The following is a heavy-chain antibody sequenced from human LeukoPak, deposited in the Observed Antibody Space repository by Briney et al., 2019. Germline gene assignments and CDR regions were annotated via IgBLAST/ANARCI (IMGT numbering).Heavy chain of an antibody. V-gene: IGHV1-8*01. CDR2: VNPNSGNT. CDR1: GYTFTSYD. D-gene: IGHD1-26*01. J-gene: IGHJ6*02. Sequence: ASVKVSCKASGYTFTSYDINWVRQATGQGLEWMGWVNPNSGNTGYAQKFQGRVTMTRNTSISTAYMELSSLRSEDTAVYYCARWVSGSFAEYGMDVWGQGTTVTVSS. CDR3: ARWVSGSFAEYGMDV.